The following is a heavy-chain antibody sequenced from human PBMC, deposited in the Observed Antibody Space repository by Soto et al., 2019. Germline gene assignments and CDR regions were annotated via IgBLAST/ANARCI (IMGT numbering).Heavy chain of an antibody. CDR2: ISYDGSNK. V-gene: IGHV3-30-3*01. D-gene: IGHD3-3*01. CDR1: GFTFSSYA. Sequence: PGVSLRLSCAASGFTFSSYAMHWVRQAPGKGLEWVAVISYDGSNKNYADSVKGRFTISRDNSKNTLYLQMNSLRAEDTAVYYCARGYDFWSGYYYPYGMDVWGQGTTVTVSS. J-gene: IGHJ6*02. CDR3: ARGYDFWSGYYYPYGMDV.